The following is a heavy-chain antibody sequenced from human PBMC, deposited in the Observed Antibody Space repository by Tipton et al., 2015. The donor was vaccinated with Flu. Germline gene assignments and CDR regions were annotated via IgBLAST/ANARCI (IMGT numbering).Heavy chain of an antibody. CDR1: GGSISSSSYY. CDR2: IYYSGST. CDR3: ARERGYYYGSGSYYDAFDI. Sequence: LRLSCTVSGGSISSSSYYWGWIRQPPGKGLEWIGSIYYSGSTYYSPSLKSRVTISVDTSKNQFSLKLSSVTAADTAVYYCARERGYYYGSGSYYDAFDIWGQGTMVTVSS. D-gene: IGHD3-10*01. J-gene: IGHJ3*02. V-gene: IGHV4-39*07.